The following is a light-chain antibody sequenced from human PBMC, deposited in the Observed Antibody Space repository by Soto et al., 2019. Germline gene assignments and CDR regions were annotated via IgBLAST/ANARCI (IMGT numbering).Light chain of an antibody. J-gene: IGLJ1*01. Sequence: QSVLTQPASVSVSPGQSITVSCTGANSDLGGYNYVSWYQHHPGKAPKLMIYEVSNRPSGVSNRFSGSKSGNTASLAISGLQAEDEADYYCSSYTSSGTLVFGTGTKVTVL. V-gene: IGLV2-14*01. CDR1: NSDLGGYNY. CDR2: EVS. CDR3: SSYTSSGTLV.